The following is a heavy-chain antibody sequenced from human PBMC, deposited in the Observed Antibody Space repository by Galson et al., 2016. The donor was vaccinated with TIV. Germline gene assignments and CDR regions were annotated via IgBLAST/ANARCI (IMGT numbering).Heavy chain of an antibody. D-gene: IGHD1-14*01. CDR3: ARAFKPQLSGAGAATDGSDV. Sequence: QSGAEVKKPGESLKISCKGSGYIFTSYWVGWVRQMPGKGPEWMGIIYPGDSDTRYSPSFQGQVTISADKSINTAFLQWSSLKASDTAIYYCARAFKPQLSGAGAATDGSDVWGQGTLVTVSS. J-gene: IGHJ3*01. V-gene: IGHV5-51*01. CDR2: IYPGDSDT. CDR1: GYIFTSYW.